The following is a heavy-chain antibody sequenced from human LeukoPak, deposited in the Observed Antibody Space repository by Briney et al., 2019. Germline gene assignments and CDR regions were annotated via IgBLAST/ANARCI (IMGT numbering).Heavy chain of an antibody. CDR2: INWNGGST. CDR1: GFTFDDYG. D-gene: IGHD2-15*01. V-gene: IGHV3-20*04. J-gene: IGHJ3*02. Sequence: GGSLRLSCAASGFTFDDYGMSWVRQAPGKGLEWVSGINWNGGSTGYADSVKGRFTISRDNAKNSLYLQMNSLRAEDTALYYCARGAPHCSGGSCYRENAFDIWGQGAMVTVSS. CDR3: ARGAPHCSGGSCYRENAFDI.